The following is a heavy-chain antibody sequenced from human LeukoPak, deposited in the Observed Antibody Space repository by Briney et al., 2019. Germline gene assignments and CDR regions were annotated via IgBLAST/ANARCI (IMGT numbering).Heavy chain of an antibody. CDR2: INPRGDAT. Sequence: ASVKVSCTASGNTFIGYWIHWVRQAPGQGLEWMGAINPRGDATIGAQKFQGRVTTTGDTSTSTVYIELSSLRSEDTAVYYCAREGQQLKHFDYWGQGTLVTVSS. CDR3: AREGQQLKHFDY. J-gene: IGHJ4*02. CDR1: GNTFIGYW. V-gene: IGHV1-46*01. D-gene: IGHD1-1*01.